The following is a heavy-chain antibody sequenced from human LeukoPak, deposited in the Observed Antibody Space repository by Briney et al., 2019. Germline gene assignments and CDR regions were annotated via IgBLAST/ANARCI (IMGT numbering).Heavy chain of an antibody. CDR2: MDPNSGNT. D-gene: IGHD3-10*01. CDR3: AREWFGELIGFDP. CDR1: GYTFTSYD. Sequence: ASVKVSCKASGYTFTSYDTNWVRQATGQGLEWMGWMDPNSGNTGYAQKFQGRVTMTRNTSISTAYMELSSLRSEDTAVYYCAREWFGELIGFDPWGQGTLVTVSS. J-gene: IGHJ5*02. V-gene: IGHV1-8*01.